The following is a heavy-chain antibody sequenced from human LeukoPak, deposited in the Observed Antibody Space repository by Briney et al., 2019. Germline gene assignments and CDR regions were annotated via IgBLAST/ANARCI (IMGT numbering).Heavy chain of an antibody. D-gene: IGHD3-10*01. J-gene: IGHJ6*02. CDR2: ISGSGGST. V-gene: IGHV3-23*01. CDR1: GFTSVNYA. Sequence: GGSLRLSCAATGFTSVNYAMSWVRQAPGKGLEWVSAISGSGGSTYYADSVKGRFTISRDNAKNTLYLQMNSLRAEDTAVYYCARAKNNYYGSGSYYKYGMDVWGQGTTVTVSS. CDR3: ARAKNNYYGSGSYYKYGMDV.